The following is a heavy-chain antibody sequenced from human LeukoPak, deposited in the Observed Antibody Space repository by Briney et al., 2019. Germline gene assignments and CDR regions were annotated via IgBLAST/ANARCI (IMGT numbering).Heavy chain of an antibody. CDR2: ITGSGGST. Sequence: GGSLRLSCAASGSTFSSYGMSWVRQAPGKGLEWVSAITGSGGSTYYADSVKGRFTISRDNSKNTLYLQMNSLRAEDTAVYYCASGSGSYYNYWGQGTLVTVSS. D-gene: IGHD3-10*01. J-gene: IGHJ4*02. V-gene: IGHV3-23*01. CDR1: GSTFSSYG. CDR3: ASGSGSYYNY.